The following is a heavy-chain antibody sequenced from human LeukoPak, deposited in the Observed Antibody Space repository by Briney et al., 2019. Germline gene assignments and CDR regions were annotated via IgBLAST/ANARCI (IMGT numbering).Heavy chain of an antibody. Sequence: PGGSLRLSCAASGFTFSSYSMNWVRQAPGKGLEWVSSISSSSSYIYYADSVKGRFTISRDNAKNSLYLQMNSLRAEDTAVYYCARPKSGYGSFGYWGQGTLATVSS. CDR2: ISSSSSYI. CDR3: ARPKSGYGSFGY. D-gene: IGHD5-18*01. V-gene: IGHV3-21*01. CDR1: GFTFSSYS. J-gene: IGHJ4*02.